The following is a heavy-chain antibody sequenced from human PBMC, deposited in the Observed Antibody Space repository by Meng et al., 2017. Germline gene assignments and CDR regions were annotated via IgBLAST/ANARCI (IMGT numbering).Heavy chain of an antibody. CDR3: ARGYCSGGSCYSNWFDP. V-gene: IGHV4-34*01. CDR2: INHSGST. D-gene: IGHD2-15*01. J-gene: IGHJ5*02. Sequence: QGQLRQLGAGRLKPSATLSLTCAVDGGSFSGYYWSWIRQPPGKGLEWIGEINHSGSTNYNPSLKSRVTISVDTSKIQFSLKLSSVTAADTAVYYCARGYCSGGSCYSNWFDPWGQGTLVTVSS. CDR1: GGSFSGYY.